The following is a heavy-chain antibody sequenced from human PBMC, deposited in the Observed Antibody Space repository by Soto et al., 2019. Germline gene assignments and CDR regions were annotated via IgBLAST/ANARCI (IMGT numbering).Heavy chain of an antibody. D-gene: IGHD2-2*01. CDR3: ARALVVVPAALYNWFDP. CDR2: IMPIFGTA. V-gene: IGHV1-69*01. J-gene: IGHJ5*02. CDR1: GGTFSSYA. Sequence: QVQLVQSGAEVKKPGSSVKVSCKASGGTFSSYAISWVRQAPGQGLEWMGGIMPIFGTANYAQKFQGRVTITADESTSTAYMELSSLRSEDTAVYYCARALVVVPAALYNWFDPWGQVTLVTVSS.